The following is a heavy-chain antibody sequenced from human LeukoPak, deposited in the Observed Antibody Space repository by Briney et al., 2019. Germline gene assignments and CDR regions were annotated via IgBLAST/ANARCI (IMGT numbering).Heavy chain of an antibody. CDR2: INPNSGGT. CDR3: ARDTATYYYDSSGYPPIH. V-gene: IGHV1-2*02. D-gene: IGHD3-22*01. CDR1: GYTFTSYG. Sequence: ASVKVSCKASGYTFTSYGISWVRQAPGQGLEWMGWINPNSGGTNYAQKFQGRVTMTRDTSISTAYMELCRLRSDDTAVYYCARDTATYYYDSSGYPPIHWGQGTLVTVSS. J-gene: IGHJ4*02.